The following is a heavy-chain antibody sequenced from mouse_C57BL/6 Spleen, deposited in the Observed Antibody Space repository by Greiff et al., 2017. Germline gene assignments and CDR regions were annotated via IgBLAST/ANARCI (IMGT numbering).Heavy chain of an antibody. CDR3: AIARSGYFDY. J-gene: IGHJ2*01. D-gene: IGHD3-2*02. CDR1: GYSITSGYY. V-gene: IGHV3-6*01. Sequence: EVKLLESGPGLVKPSQSLSLTCSVTGYSITSGYYWNWIRQFPGNKLEWMGYISYDGSTNYNPSLKNRISITRDTSKTQFFLKLNSVTTEDTATYDCAIARSGYFDYWGQGTTLTVSS. CDR2: ISYDGST.